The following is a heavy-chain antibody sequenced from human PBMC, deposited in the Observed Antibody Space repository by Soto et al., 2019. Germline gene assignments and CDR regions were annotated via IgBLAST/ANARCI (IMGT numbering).Heavy chain of an antibody. Sequence: QVQLVQSGAEVKKPGSSVKVSCKASGGTFSSYAISWVRQAPGQGLEWMGGIIPIFGTANYAQKFQGRVTITADESTSTDYMELSSLRSEDTAVYYCARDAFHGIAVAGTFDYWGQGTLVTVSS. J-gene: IGHJ4*02. V-gene: IGHV1-69*01. CDR3: ARDAFHGIAVAGTFDY. CDR2: IIPIFGTA. CDR1: GGTFSSYA. D-gene: IGHD6-19*01.